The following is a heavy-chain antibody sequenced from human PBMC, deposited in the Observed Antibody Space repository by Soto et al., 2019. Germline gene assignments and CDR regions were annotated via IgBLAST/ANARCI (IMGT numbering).Heavy chain of an antibody. Sequence: QVQLVESGGGVVQPGRSLRLSCAASGFTFSSYGMHWVRQAPGKGLEWVAVIWYDGSNKYYADSVKGRFTISRDNSKNTLYLQMNSLRAEDTAAYYCARDLGQGYGGNTLWYWGQGTLVTVSS. V-gene: IGHV3-33*01. D-gene: IGHD2-15*01. J-gene: IGHJ4*02. CDR3: ARDLGQGYGGNTLWY. CDR2: IWYDGSNK. CDR1: GFTFSSYG.